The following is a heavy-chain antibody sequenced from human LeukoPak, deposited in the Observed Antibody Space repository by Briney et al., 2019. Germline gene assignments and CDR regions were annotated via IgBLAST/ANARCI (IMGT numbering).Heavy chain of an antibody. CDR1: GFTFSSYG. CDR3: AKDFGIVGANDY. D-gene: IGHD1-26*01. Sequence: GGSLRLSCAASGFTFSSYGMHWVRQAPGKGLEWVAVISYDGSNKYYADSVKGRFTIPRDNSKNTLYLQMNSLRAEDTAVYYCAKDFGIVGANDYWGQGTLVTVSS. CDR2: ISYDGSNK. J-gene: IGHJ4*02. V-gene: IGHV3-30*18.